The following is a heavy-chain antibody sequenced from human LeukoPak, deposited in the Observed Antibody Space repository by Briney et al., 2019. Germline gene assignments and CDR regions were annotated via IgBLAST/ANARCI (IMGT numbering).Heavy chain of an antibody. CDR1: GFTFDDYA. J-gene: IGHJ4*02. Sequence: TGGSLRLSCAASGFTFDDYAMHWVRQAPGKGLEWVSGISWNSGSIGYADSVKGRFTISRDNAKNSLYLQMNRLRAEDTALYYCAKDISFRDYGGSFDYWGQGTLVTVSS. V-gene: IGHV3-9*01. D-gene: IGHD4-23*01. CDR2: ISWNSGSI. CDR3: AKDISFRDYGGSFDY.